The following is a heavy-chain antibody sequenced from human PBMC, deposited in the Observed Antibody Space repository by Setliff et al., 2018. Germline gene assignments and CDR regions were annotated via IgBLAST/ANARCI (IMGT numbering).Heavy chain of an antibody. D-gene: IGHD3-10*01. V-gene: IGHV4-39*06. CDR1: DGSMTSGSYY. CDR3: AGGSGSYPPHMDV. J-gene: IGHJ6*03. Sequence: PSETLSLTCSVSDGSMTSGSYYWGWIRQPPGKGLEWIGSVYYSGTTYYNPSLKSRLTMSVDTSKNQFTLKVISVTAADTAVYYCAGGSGSYPPHMDVWGKGTTVTVSS. CDR2: VYYSGTT.